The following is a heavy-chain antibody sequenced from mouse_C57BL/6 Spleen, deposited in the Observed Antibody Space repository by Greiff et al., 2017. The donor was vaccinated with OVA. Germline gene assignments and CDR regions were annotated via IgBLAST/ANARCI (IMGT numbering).Heavy chain of an antibody. V-gene: IGHV1-82*01. CDR1: GYAFSSSW. Sequence: QVQLQQSGPELVKPGASVKISCKASGYAFSSSWMNWVKQRPGKGLEWIGRIYPGAGDTTYNGKFKGKATLAADKSSSTAYMQLSSLTAEDSAVYFCANDDYDMGVDDWGQGTTLTVSS. D-gene: IGHD2-4*01. CDR3: ANDDYDMGVDD. J-gene: IGHJ2*01. CDR2: IYPGAGDT.